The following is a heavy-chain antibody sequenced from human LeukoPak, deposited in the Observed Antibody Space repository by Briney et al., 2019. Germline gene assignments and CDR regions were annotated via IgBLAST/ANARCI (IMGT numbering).Heavy chain of an antibody. CDR3: ARTLLWFGELNAFNI. V-gene: IGHV4-4*07. J-gene: IGHJ3*02. CDR2: IYTSGST. CDR1: GYSISSGYY. D-gene: IGHD3-10*01. Sequence: SETLSLTCAVSGYSISSGYYWSWIRQPAGKGLEWIGRIYTSGSTNYNPSLKSRVTMSVDTSKNQFSLKLSSVTAADTAVYYCARTLLWFGELNAFNIWGQGTMVTVSS.